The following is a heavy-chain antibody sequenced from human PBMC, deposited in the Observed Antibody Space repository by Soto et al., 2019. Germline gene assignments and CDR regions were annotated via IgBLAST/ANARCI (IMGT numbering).Heavy chain of an antibody. J-gene: IGHJ4*02. Sequence: ASVKVSCKASGYTFTGYAMHWVRQAPGQGLEWMGWISAYNGNTNYAQKLQGRVTMTTDTSTSTAYMELRSLRSDDTAVYYCARDRGSYALDYWGQGTLVTVSS. D-gene: IGHD1-26*01. CDR1: GYTFTGYA. V-gene: IGHV1-18*01. CDR3: ARDRGSYALDY. CDR2: ISAYNGNT.